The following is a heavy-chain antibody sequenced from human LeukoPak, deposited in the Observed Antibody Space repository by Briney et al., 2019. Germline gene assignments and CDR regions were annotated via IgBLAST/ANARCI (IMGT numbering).Heavy chain of an antibody. J-gene: IGHJ4*02. Sequence: GASVKVSCKASGYTFTSYAMNWVRQAPGQGLEWMGWINPNSGGTNYAQKFQGRVTMTRDTSISTAYMELSRLRSDDTAVYYCASTIGSGSYYNSLDYWGQGTLVTVSS. D-gene: IGHD3-10*01. CDR2: INPNSGGT. V-gene: IGHV1-2*02. CDR3: ASTIGSGSYYNSLDY. CDR1: GYTFTSYA.